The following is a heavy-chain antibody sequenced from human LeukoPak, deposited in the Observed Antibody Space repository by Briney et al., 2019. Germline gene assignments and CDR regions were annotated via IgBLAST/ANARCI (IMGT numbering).Heavy chain of an antibody. D-gene: IGHD3-10*02. CDR2: ITSSSSFI. V-gene: IGHV3-21*01. CDR3: AELGITMIGGV. CDR1: GFTFSSYT. J-gene: IGHJ6*04. Sequence: GGSLRLSCAASGFTFSSYTMNWVRQAPGKGLEWVSSITSSSSFIYYADSLKGRFTISRDNAKNSLYLQMNSLRAEDTAVYYCAELGITMIGGVWGKGTTVTISS.